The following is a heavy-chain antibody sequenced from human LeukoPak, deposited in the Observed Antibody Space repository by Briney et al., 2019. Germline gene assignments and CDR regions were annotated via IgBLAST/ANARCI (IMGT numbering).Heavy chain of an antibody. CDR3: ARAPLEWELRQRENWFDP. J-gene: IGHJ5*02. D-gene: IGHD1-26*01. V-gene: IGHV3-53*01. Sequence: GGSLRLSCAASGFTVSSNYMSWVRPAPGKGLEWVSVIYSGGSTYYADSVKGRFTISRDNAKNSLYLQMNRLRAEETAVYYCARAPLEWELRQRENWFDPWGQGTLVTVSS. CDR2: IYSGGST. CDR1: GFTVSSNY.